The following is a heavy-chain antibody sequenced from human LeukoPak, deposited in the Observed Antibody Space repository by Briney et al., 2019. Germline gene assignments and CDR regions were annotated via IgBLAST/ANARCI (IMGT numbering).Heavy chain of an antibody. Sequence: GGSLRLSCAASGFTFSTYAMTWVRQAPGKGLEWVSLSGTGGSTYYADSVKGRFTISRDNSKNTLYLQMNSLRAEDTAVYYCARGQHRVTYSDDAFDIWGQGTMVTVSS. J-gene: IGHJ3*02. CDR3: ARGQHRVTYSDDAFDI. D-gene: IGHD4-11*01. CDR1: GFTFSTYA. V-gene: IGHV3-23*01. CDR2: SGTGGST.